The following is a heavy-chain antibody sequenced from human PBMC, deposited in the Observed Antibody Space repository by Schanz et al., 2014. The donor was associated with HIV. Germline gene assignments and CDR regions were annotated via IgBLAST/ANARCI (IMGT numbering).Heavy chain of an antibody. V-gene: IGHV3-23*04. Sequence: VQLVESGGGVVQPGRSLRLSCAASGFTFYNYAMNWVRQAPGKGLEYVATISGGGRDKYYADSVRGRVTISRDNPKNTLYLQIDSLRVEDTAVYYCANSGYCTSGICYTRGTGVDVWGQGTTVTVSS. CDR1: GFTFYNYA. CDR3: ANSGYCTSGICYTRGTGVDV. J-gene: IGHJ6*02. CDR2: ISGGGRDK. D-gene: IGHD2-8*01.